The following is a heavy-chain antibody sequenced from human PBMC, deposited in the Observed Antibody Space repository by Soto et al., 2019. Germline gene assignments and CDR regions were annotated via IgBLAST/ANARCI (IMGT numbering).Heavy chain of an antibody. Sequence: EVQLVESGGGLVQPGGSLRLSCAASGFTFSSYSMNWVRQAPGKGLEWVSYISSSSSTIYYADSVKGRFTISRDNAKNSLYLQMNSLRDEDTAVYYCATGSTGDWTKIEYFQHWGQGILVTVSS. CDR3: ATGSTGDWTKIEYFQH. CDR2: ISSSSSTI. D-gene: IGHD1-1*01. V-gene: IGHV3-48*02. CDR1: GFTFSSYS. J-gene: IGHJ1*01.